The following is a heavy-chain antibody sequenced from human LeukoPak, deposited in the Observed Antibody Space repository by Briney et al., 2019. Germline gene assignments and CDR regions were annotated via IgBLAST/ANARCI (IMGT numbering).Heavy chain of an antibody. Sequence: GGSLRLSCAASGFTFSSYSMNWVRQAPGKGLEWVSSISSSSSYIYYADSVKGRFTISRDNAKNSLYLQMNSLRAEDTAVYYCARDELPGRWSFDYWGQGTLVTVSS. CDR2: ISSSSSYI. V-gene: IGHV3-21*01. J-gene: IGHJ4*02. CDR3: ARDELPGRWSFDY. CDR1: GFTFSSYS. D-gene: IGHD2-15*01.